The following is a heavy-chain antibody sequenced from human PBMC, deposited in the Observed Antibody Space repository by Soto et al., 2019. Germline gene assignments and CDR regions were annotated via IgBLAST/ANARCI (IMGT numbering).Heavy chain of an antibody. CDR1: GFTFDDYA. Sequence: GGSLRLSCAASGFTFDDYAMHWVRQAPGKGLEWVSGISWNSGSIGYADSVKGRFTISRDNAKNSLYLQMNSLRAEDTALDYCAKESNWGSLGAFDIWGQGTMVTVSS. CDR2: ISWNSGSI. CDR3: AKESNWGSLGAFDI. D-gene: IGHD7-27*01. V-gene: IGHV3-9*01. J-gene: IGHJ3*02.